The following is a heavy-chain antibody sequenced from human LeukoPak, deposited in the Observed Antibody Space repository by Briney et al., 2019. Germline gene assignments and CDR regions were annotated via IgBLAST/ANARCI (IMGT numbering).Heavy chain of an antibody. D-gene: IGHD3-10*01. J-gene: IGHJ5*02. CDR3: ARGITMVPGRAPHDNWFDP. Sequence: SETLSLTCGSISSSNWCSWVRQPPGKGLEWIGEIYHSGSTNYNPSLKSRVTISVDKSKNHFSLKLSSVTAADTAVYYCARGITMVPGRAPHDNWFDPWGQGTLVTVSS. CDR2: IYHSGST. CDR1: GSISSSNW. V-gene: IGHV4-4*02.